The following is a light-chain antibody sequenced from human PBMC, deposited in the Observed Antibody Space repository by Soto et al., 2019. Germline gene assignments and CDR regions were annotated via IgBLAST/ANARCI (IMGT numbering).Light chain of an antibody. J-gene: IGLJ1*01. V-gene: IGLV2-11*01. CDR2: DVS. Sequence: QSALTQPRSVSGSPGQSVTISCTGTSRDFGGYNYVSWYQHHPGKAPKLMIYDVSERPSGVHDRFSGSQSGNTASLTISGLQAKDEADYYCCSYSDNFYVFRTGTKVTVL. CDR1: SRDFGGYNY. CDR3: CSYSDNFYV.